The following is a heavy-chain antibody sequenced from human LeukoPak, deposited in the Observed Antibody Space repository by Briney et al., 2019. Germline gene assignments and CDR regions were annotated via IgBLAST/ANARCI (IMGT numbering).Heavy chain of an antibody. V-gene: IGHV3-30*18. D-gene: IGHD5-18*01. CDR1: GFTFSSYG. CDR2: ISYDGSNK. CDR3: AKSWQLWLNADY. J-gene: IGHJ4*02. Sequence: GGSLRLSCAASGFTFSSYGMHWVRQAPGKGLEWVAVISYDGSNKYYADSVKGRFTISRDNSKNTLYLQMSSLRAEDTAVYYCAKSWQLWLNADYWGQGTLVTVSS.